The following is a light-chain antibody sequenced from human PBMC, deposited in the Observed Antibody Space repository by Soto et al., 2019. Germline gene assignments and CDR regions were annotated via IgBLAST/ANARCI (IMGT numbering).Light chain of an antibody. CDR2: AAS. J-gene: IGKJ4*01. Sequence: DIQMIQSPATLSASVGDRITNTCRASENIFKYVAWYQQTSGSAPNLLIYAASDLESGVPSRFSGSGSGTEFSLTIDNLQPNDSATYYCQHYDTRSIAFGGGTQVDVK. CDR3: QHYDTRSIA. V-gene: IGKV1-5*01. CDR1: ENIFKY.